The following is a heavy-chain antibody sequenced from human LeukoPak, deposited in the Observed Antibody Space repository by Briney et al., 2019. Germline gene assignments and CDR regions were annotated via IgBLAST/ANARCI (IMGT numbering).Heavy chain of an antibody. D-gene: IGHD1-1*01. CDR3: ARLRNDGDAFDI. J-gene: IGHJ3*02. CDR2: IHYSGST. V-gene: IGHV4-39*07. Sequence: PSETLSLTCTVSGGSISSSSYYWAWIRQPPGNGLEWIGSIHYSGSTYYNPSLQSRVTISIDTSKNQFSLKLSSVTAADTAVYYCARLRNDGDAFDIWGQGTMVTVSS. CDR1: GGSISSSSYY.